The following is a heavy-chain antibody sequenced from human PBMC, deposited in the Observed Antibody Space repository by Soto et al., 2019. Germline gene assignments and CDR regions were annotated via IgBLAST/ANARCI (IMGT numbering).Heavy chain of an antibody. Sequence: QVQLQESGPGLVKPSETLSLTCTVSGGSIGNSYWSWIRQSPGKGLEWIGYIYYSGSSNYNPSPKTRVXXXVXXSKNQFSLKLSSVTAADTAVYYCARHSSSWPIFDYWGQGTLVIVSS. D-gene: IGHD6-13*01. CDR2: IYYSGSS. J-gene: IGHJ4*02. CDR1: GGSIGNSY. V-gene: IGHV4-59*08. CDR3: ARHSSSWPIFDY.